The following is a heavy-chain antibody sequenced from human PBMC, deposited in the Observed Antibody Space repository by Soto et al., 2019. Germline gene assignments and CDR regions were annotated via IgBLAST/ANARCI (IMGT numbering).Heavy chain of an antibody. J-gene: IGHJ4*02. D-gene: IGHD6-6*01. CDR3: ARVVYSSSSYYFDY. Sequence: SGPTLVNPTQTLTLTCTFSGFSLSTSGMCVSWIRQPPGKALEWLARIDWDDDKYYSTSLKTRLTISKDTSKNQVVLTMTNMDPVDTATYYCARVVYSSSSYYFDYWGQGTLVTVSS. CDR1: GFSLSTSGMC. V-gene: IGHV2-70*11. CDR2: IDWDDDK.